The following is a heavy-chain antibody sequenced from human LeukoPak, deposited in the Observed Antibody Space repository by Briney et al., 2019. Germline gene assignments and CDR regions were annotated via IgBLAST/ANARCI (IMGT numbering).Heavy chain of an antibody. J-gene: IGHJ5*02. V-gene: IGHV3-30*02. CDR3: ARVDYYGSGSYFWFDP. D-gene: IGHD3-10*01. CDR2: IRYDGSNK. Sequence: GGSLRLSCAASGFTFSSYGMHWVRQAPGKGLEWVAFIRYDGSNKYYADSVKGRFTISRDNAKNSLHLQMNSLRAEDTAVYYCARVDYYGSGSYFWFDPWGQGTLVTVSS. CDR1: GFTFSSYG.